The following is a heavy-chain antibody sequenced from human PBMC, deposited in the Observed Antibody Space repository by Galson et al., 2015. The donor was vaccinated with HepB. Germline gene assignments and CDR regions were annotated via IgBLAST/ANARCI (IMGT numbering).Heavy chain of an antibody. J-gene: IGHJ4*02. Sequence: QSGAEVKKPGESLRISCTGSGYSFTSYWISWVRQMPGKGLEWMGRIDPSDSYTNYSPSFQGHVTISADKSISTAYLQWSSLEASDTAMYYCAGSGSGVVAAMPDYWGQGTLVTVSS. CDR1: GYSFTSYW. V-gene: IGHV5-10-1*01. CDR3: AGSGSGVVAAMPDY. D-gene: IGHD2-15*01. CDR2: IDPSDSYT.